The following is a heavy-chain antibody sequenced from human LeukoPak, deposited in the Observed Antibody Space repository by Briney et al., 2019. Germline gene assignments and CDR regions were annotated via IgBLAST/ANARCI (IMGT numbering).Heavy chain of an antibody. CDR3: ASAYASYDFWSGYENFDF. CDR1: GIRFTTHW. J-gene: IGHJ4*02. Sequence: GGSLRLSCAASGIRFTTHWMNWVRQAPGKGLEWVASIRQDGGEKKYVDSVKGRFTISRDLAQNSLFLQMNSLRVEDTVVYYCASAYASYDFWSGYENFDFWGQGTLVTVSS. V-gene: IGHV3-7*01. D-gene: IGHD3-3*01. CDR2: IRQDGGEK.